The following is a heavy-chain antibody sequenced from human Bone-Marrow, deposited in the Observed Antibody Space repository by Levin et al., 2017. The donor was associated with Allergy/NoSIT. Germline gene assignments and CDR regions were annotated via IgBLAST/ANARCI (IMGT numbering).Heavy chain of an antibody. CDR3: ARESRISGLHDFFDY. CDR2: ITPDNGKT. V-gene: IGHV1-18*01. J-gene: IGHJ4*02. CDR1: GFTFTSFR. D-gene: IGHD2-15*01. Sequence: GGSLRLSCYTSGFTFTSFRLNWVRQAPGQGLEWVGWITPDNGKTNYAQKFQDRVTITTDTSSTTVYMEIRSLRSDDTAVYFCARESRISGLHDFFDYWGQGTLVTVSS.